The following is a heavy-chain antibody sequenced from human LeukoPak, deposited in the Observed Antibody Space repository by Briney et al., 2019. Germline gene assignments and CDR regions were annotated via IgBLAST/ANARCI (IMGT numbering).Heavy chain of an antibody. V-gene: IGHV4-59*01. CDR2: IYYSGST. J-gene: IGHJ6*02. Sequence: PSETLSLTCTVSGGSISSYYWSWIRQPPGKGLEWIGYIYYSGSTNYNPSLKSRVTISVDTSKNQFSLKLSSVTAADTAVYYCAILRGLRNLRYYYYGMDVWGQGTTVTVSS. CDR3: AILRGLRNLRYYYYGMDV. D-gene: IGHD1-14*01. CDR1: GGSISSYY.